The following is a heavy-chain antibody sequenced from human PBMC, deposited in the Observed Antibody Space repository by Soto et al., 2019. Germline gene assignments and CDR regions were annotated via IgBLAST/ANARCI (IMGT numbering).Heavy chain of an antibody. CDR2: INTGTGKK. V-gene: IGHV1-3*04. CDR1: GYTFTYYA. Sequence: XSVKASSKASGYTFTYYAIHLLRQSPGQRLEWMGWINTGTGKKKYSQNFQGRLTITSDTFARTAYMELSSLTSEDTAVYYCARDTSVVWFDPWGQGTLVTV. CDR3: ARDTSVVWFDP. J-gene: IGHJ5*02.